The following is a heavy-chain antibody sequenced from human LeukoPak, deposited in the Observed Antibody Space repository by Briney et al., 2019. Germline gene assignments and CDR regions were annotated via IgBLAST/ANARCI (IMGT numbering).Heavy chain of an antibody. CDR1: GFTFSSYG. Sequence: GESLRLSCAASGFTFSSYGMHWVRQAPGKGLEWVAFIRYDGSNKYYADSVKGRFTISRDNSKNTLYLQMNSLRAEDTAVYYCAKDLGSGYDSEAFDIWGQGTMVTVSS. V-gene: IGHV3-30*02. CDR2: IRYDGSNK. D-gene: IGHD5-12*01. J-gene: IGHJ3*02. CDR3: AKDLGSGYDSEAFDI.